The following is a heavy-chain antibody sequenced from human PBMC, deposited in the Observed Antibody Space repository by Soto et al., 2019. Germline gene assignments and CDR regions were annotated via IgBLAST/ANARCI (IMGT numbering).Heavy chain of an antibody. CDR1: GGSISSSVNY. J-gene: IGHJ6*02. CDR2: IYHTGCT. CDR3: ARELDYAAYPKGGGDYYYGMDV. V-gene: IGHV4-30-2*01. Sequence: PSETLSLTCAVSGGSISSSVNYWSWIRQPPGKGLEWSGYIYHTGCTYYNRSLESRVTISLDRSKNQFSLKLTSVTAADTGVFYCARELDYAAYPKGGGDYYYGMDVWGRGTTVT. D-gene: IGHD4-17*01.